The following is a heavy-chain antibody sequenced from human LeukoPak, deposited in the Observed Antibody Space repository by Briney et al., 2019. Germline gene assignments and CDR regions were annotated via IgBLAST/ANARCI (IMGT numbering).Heavy chain of an antibody. Sequence: GGSLRLSCAASGFVVSSYETGWVRQAPGKGLEWLSYINSGGTVYYADSVKGRFTFSRDNAKNSLYLHMNSLRAEDTALYYCARFSSTWYVAFDMWGQGTMVTVSS. D-gene: IGHD6-13*01. CDR3: ARFSSTWYVAFDM. J-gene: IGHJ3*02. V-gene: IGHV3-48*03. CDR1: GFVVSSYE. CDR2: INSGGTV.